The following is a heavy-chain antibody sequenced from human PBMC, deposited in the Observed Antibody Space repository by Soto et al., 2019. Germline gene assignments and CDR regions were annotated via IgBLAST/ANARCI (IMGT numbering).Heavy chain of an antibody. D-gene: IGHD4-17*01. J-gene: IGHJ4*02. CDR2: ISYDGNNK. V-gene: IGHV3-30-3*01. CDR3: ARDKNFYGEDY. Sequence: GGSLRLSCAASGFTFSSYAMHWVRQAPGKGLEWVAVISYDGNNKYYADSVKGRFTISRDNSKNTLYLQMNSLRAEDTAVYYCARDKNFYGEDYWGQGTLVTVSS. CDR1: GFTFSSYA.